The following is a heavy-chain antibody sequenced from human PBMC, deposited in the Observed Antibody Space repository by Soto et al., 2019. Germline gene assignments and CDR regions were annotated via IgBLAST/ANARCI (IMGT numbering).Heavy chain of an antibody. CDR2: IYSDGNT. D-gene: IGHD6-6*01. CDR3: ARGGAGRPAYYLDS. J-gene: IGHJ4*02. V-gene: IGHV3-66*01. Sequence: EVQLVESGGGLVQPGGSLRLSCAASGFTVSDNYMSWVRQAPGKGLEWVSFIYSDGNTDYADSVKGRFAVSRDNSKNTMFLQMNPLRADDTAVYYCARGGAGRPAYYLDSWGQGTLVSVSS. CDR1: GFTVSDNY.